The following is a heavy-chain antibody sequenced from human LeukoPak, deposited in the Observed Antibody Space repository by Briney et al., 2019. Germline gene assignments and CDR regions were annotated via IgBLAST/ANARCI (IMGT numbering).Heavy chain of an antibody. J-gene: IGHJ4*02. V-gene: IGHV3-7*04. Sequence: PGGSLRLSCAASGFTFSSYWMSWVRQAPGKGLEWVANIKQDGSEKYYADSVKGRFTISRDNAKNSLYLQMNSLRAEDTAVYYCARAYSAEDLDYWGQGTLVTVSS. CDR2: IKQDGSEK. CDR3: ARAYSAEDLDY. CDR1: GFTFSSYW. D-gene: IGHD2-15*01.